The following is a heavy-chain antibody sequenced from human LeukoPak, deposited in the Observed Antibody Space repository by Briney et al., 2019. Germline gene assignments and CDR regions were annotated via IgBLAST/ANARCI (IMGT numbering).Heavy chain of an antibody. V-gene: IGHV4-34*01. Sequence: SETLSLTCAVYGGSFSGYYWSWIHQPPGKGLEWIGEINHSGSTNYNPSLKSRVTISVDTSKNQFSLKLSSVTAADTAVYYCARLRPYYYGSGSHRNYYYYYYMDVWGKGTTVTISS. J-gene: IGHJ6*03. CDR1: GGSFSGYY. CDR2: INHSGST. D-gene: IGHD3-10*01. CDR3: ARLRPYYYGSGSHRNYYYYYYMDV.